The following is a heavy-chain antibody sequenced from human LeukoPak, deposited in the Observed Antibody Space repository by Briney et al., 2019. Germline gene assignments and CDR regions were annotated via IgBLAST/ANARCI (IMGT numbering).Heavy chain of an antibody. CDR1: GFTFSSYA. D-gene: IGHD2-21*02. V-gene: IGHV3-23*01. CDR3: AKDPYCGGDCYKYYFDY. J-gene: IGHJ4*02. CDR2: ISGSGGST. Sequence: GGSLRLSCAASGFTFSSYAMSWVRQAPGKGLEWVSAISGSGGSTYYADSVKGRFTISRDNSKNTLYLQMNSLRTEDTAVYYCAKDPYCGGDCYKYYFDYWGQGTLVTVSS.